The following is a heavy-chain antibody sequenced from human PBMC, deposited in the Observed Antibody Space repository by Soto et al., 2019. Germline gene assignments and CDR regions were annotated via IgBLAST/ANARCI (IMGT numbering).Heavy chain of an antibody. J-gene: IGHJ3*02. V-gene: IGHV1-46*03. CDR3: TSVGQWAHAFDI. CDR2: INPNGGST. D-gene: IGHD1-26*01. CDR1: GYTFTSSF. Sequence: QVQLVQSGAEVKKPGASVRVSCKASGYTFTSSFIHWVRQAPGQGLEWMGIINPNGGSTTYAQAVXGXXTLTRDTSTSTVYMELSSLRSEDTAVYYCTSVGQWAHAFDIWGRGTVVTVSS.